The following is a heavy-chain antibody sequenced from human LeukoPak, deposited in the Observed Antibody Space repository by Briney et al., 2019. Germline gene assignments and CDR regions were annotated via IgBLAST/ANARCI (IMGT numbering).Heavy chain of an antibody. CDR3: AKVLWSDAFDI. CDR1: GFTFSSYA. CDR2: ISGSGGST. V-gene: IGHV3-23*01. D-gene: IGHD3-10*01. Sequence: PGGSLRLSCAASGFTFSSYAMSWVRQAAGKGLEWVSAISGSGGSTYYADSVKGRFTISRDNSKNTLYLRMNSLRAEDTAVNYFAKVLWSDAFDIWGQGTMVTVSS. J-gene: IGHJ3*02.